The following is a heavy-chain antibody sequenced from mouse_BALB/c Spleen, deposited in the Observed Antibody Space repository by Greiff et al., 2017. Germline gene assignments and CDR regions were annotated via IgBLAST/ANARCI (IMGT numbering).Heavy chain of an antibody. CDR1: GFNIKDTY. D-gene: IGHD1-1*01. J-gene: IGHJ4*01. Sequence: EVKLLESGAELVKPGASVKLSCTASGFNIKDTYMHWVKQRPEQGLEWIGRIDPANGNTKYDPKFQGKATITADTSSNTAYLQLSSLTSEDTAVYYCARGGGSSLYYYAMDYWGQGTSVTVSS. CDR2: IDPANGNT. V-gene: IGHV14-3*02. CDR3: ARGGGSSLYYYAMDY.